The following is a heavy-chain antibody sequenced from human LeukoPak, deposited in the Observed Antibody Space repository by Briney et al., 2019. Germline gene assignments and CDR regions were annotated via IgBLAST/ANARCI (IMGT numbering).Heavy chain of an antibody. Sequence: GGSLKLSCAASGFTFSGSAMHWLRQASGEGPEWLGRNRSKANSYATAYAAWVKGRLTISRDDSKNTAYLQINSLKTEDTGVYYCTRHGNDSSGYYYGTDDYWGQGTLVTVSS. CDR1: GFTFSGSA. D-gene: IGHD3-22*01. J-gene: IGHJ4*02. CDR2: NRSKANSYAT. CDR3: TRHGNDSSGYYYGTDDY. V-gene: IGHV3-73*01.